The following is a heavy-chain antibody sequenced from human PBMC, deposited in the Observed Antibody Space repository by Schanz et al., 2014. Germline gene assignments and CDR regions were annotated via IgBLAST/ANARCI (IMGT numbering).Heavy chain of an antibody. V-gene: IGHV3-30*03. CDR3: ARDRWFRWFGEN. Sequence: QLVESGGDGVQPGGSLRLSCSVSGLTFTSNVIHWVRQAPGKGLEWVAVISYDGSEKYYGDSVTGRFTISRDNSKKTAYLQMNDLRIEDTAMYFCARDRWFRWFGENWGQGTRVTVSS. D-gene: IGHD3-10*01. CDR2: ISYDGSEK. J-gene: IGHJ4*02. CDR1: GLTFTSNV.